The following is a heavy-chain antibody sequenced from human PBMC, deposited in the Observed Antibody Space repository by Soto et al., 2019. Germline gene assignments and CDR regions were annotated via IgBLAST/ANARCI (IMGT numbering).Heavy chain of an antibody. CDR1: TXXA. V-gene: IGHV1-3*01. CDR3: ARVIGGLYYFDY. D-gene: IGHD3-16*01. Sequence: TXXAMHXVXXSPGQRLEWMGWINAGNGNTKYSQKFQGRVTITRDTSASTAYMELSSLRSEDTAVYYCARVIGGLYYFDYWGQGTLVTVSS. J-gene: IGHJ4*02. CDR2: INAGNGNT.